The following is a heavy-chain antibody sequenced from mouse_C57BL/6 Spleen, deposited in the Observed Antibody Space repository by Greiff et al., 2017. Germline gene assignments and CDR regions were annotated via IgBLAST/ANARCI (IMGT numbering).Heavy chain of an antibody. CDR3: AREGPGQGDFDY. V-gene: IGHV1-72*01. D-gene: IGHD3-3*01. J-gene: IGHJ2*01. Sequence: QVQLQQSGPELVKPGASVKISCKASGYTFTDYYMNWVKQRPGRGLEWIGRIDPNSGGTKYNEKFKSKATLTVDKPSSTAYMQLSSLTSEDAAVYDCAREGPGQGDFDYWGQGTTLTVSS. CDR2: IDPNSGGT. CDR1: GYTFTDYY.